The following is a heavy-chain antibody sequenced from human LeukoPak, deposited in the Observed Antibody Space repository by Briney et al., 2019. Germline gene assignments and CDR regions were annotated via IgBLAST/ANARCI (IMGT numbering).Heavy chain of an antibody. D-gene: IGHD4-23*01. V-gene: IGHV3-21*01. J-gene: IGHJ3*02. CDR2: INNVASHI. Sequence: GGSLRLSCAASGFTFSSSAMNWVRQAPGKGLEWVSSINNVASHIYYGHSVKGRFTISRDNAKNSLYLQMNSLRVEDTALYYCARVRSVGGNPHAFNIWGQGTMVTVSS. CDR1: GFTFSSSA. CDR3: ARVRSVGGNPHAFNI.